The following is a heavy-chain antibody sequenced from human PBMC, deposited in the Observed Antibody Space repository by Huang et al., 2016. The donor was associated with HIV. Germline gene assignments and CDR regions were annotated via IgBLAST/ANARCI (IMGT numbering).Heavy chain of an antibody. D-gene: IGHD6-19*01. J-gene: IGHJ1*01. CDR2: SNPDNGGT. Sequence: QVQLVQSGAEVKKPGASVKVSCKASGYTFTGYYLHWVRRAPGQGVEGMGWSNPDNGGTDYEQKFQGRVTMTRDTSISTAYMGLRRLRSDDTAVYYCARVDLGYSSDWYNKYFQHWGQGTLVTVSS. CDR1: GYTFTGYY. V-gene: IGHV1-2*02. CDR3: ARVDLGYSSDWYNKYFQH.